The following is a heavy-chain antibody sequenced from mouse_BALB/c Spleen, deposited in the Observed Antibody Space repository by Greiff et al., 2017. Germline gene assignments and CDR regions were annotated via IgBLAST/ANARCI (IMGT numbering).Heavy chain of an antibody. CDR3: ARALPGYAMDY. CDR1: GYSITSGYY. CDR2: ISYDGSN. J-gene: IGHJ4*01. V-gene: IGHV3-6*02. Sequence: EVQLQQSGPGLVKPSQSLSLTCSVTGYSITSGYYWNWIRQFPGNKLEWMGYISYDGSNNYNPSLKNRISITRDTSKNQFFLKLNSVTTEDTATYYCARALPGYAMDYWGQGTSVTVSS.